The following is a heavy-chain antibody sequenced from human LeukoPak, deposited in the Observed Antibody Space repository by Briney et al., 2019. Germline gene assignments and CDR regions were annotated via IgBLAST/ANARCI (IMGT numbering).Heavy chain of an antibody. CDR3: ARDLIDGTLWAFDI. CDR1: GGSISSYY. Sequence: KASETLSLTCTVSGGSISSYYWSWIRQPAGKGLEWIGRIYTSGSTNYNPSLKSRVTMSVDTSKNQFSLKLSSVTAADTAVYYCARDLIDGTLWAFDIWGQGTMVTVSS. CDR2: IYTSGST. J-gene: IGHJ3*02. D-gene: IGHD1-1*01. V-gene: IGHV4-4*07.